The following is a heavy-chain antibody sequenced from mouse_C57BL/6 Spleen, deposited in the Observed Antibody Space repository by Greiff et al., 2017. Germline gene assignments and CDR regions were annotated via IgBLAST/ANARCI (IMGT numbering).Heavy chain of an antibody. D-gene: IGHD2-2*01. CDR3: ARFGGYPFFAY. CDR2: IDPSDSYT. J-gene: IGHJ3*01. V-gene: IGHV1-50*01. CDR1: GYTFTSYW. Sequence: QVHVKQPGAELVKPGASVKLSCKASGYTFTSYWMQWVKQRPGQGLEWIGEIDPSDSYTNYNQKFKGKATLTVDTSSSTAYMQLSSLTSEDSAVYYCARFGGYPFFAYWGQGTLVTVSA.